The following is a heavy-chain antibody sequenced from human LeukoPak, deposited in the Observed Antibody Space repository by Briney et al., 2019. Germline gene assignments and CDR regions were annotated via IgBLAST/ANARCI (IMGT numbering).Heavy chain of an antibody. CDR2: IRYDGSNK. D-gene: IGHD1-26*01. Sequence: GGSLRLSCAASGFTFSSYGIHWVRQAPGKGLEWVAFIRYDGSNKYYTDSVKGRFTITRDNSKNTLYLQMNSLRAEDTAVYYCAKGRGWEASYYYYYMDVWGKGTTVTVSS. V-gene: IGHV3-30*02. J-gene: IGHJ6*03. CDR1: GFTFSSYG. CDR3: AKGRGWEASYYYYYMDV.